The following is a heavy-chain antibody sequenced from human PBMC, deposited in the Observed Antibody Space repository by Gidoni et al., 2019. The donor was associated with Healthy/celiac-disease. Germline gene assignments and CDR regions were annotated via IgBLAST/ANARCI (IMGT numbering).Heavy chain of an antibody. Sequence: QVQLVQSGAEVKKPGSSVKVSCKASGGTFSSYAISWVRQAPGQGLEWMGGIIPIFVTANYAQTFQGRVTITADESTSTAYMDLSSLISEYTAVYYCSRGSASYAFDIWGQGTMVTVSS. D-gene: IGHD6-25*01. J-gene: IGHJ3*02. CDR2: IIPIFVTA. CDR3: SRGSASYAFDI. CDR1: GGTFSSYA. V-gene: IGHV1-69*01.